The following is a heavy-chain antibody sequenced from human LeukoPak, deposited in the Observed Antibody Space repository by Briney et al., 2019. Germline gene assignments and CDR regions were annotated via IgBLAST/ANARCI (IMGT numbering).Heavy chain of an antibody. V-gene: IGHV3-66*01. CDR2: IYSGGST. CDR3: ATGERMVRGDGVDY. J-gene: IGHJ4*02. CDR1: GFTVRNNY. D-gene: IGHD3-10*01. Sequence: PGGSLRLSCAASGFTVRNNYMSWVRQAPGKGLEWVSVIYSGGSTYYADSVKGRFTISRDNSKNTLYLQMNSLRAEDTAVDFCATGERMVRGDGVDYWGQGTLVTVSS.